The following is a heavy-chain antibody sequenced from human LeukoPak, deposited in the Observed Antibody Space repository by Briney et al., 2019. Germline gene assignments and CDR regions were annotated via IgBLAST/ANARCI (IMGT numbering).Heavy chain of an antibody. CDR2: IYYSGST. D-gene: IGHD2-2*03. CDR1: GGSISSYY. V-gene: IGHV4-59*01. CDR3: ARVDIVVVAAAQPWYFDL. Sequence: SETLSLTCTVSGGSISSYYWSWIRQPPGKGLEWIGYIYYSGSTNYNPSLKSRVTISVDTSKNQFSLKLSSVTAADTAVYYCARVDIVVVAAAQPWYFDLWGRGTLVTVSS. J-gene: IGHJ2*01.